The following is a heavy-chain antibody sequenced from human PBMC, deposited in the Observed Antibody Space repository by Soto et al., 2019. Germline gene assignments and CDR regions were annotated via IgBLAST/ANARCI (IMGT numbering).Heavy chain of an antibody. CDR1: GFTFSSYA. J-gene: IGHJ4*02. CDR2: ISGSGGST. D-gene: IGHD3-10*01. V-gene: IGHV3-23*01. CDR3: AKDGSQVFLWFGELLYHD. Sequence: EVQLLESGGGLVQPGGSLRLSCAASGFTFSSYAMSWVRQAPGKGLEWVSAISGSGGSTYYADSVKGRFTISRDNSKNTLYLQMNSLRAEDTAVYYCAKDGSQVFLWFGELLYHDWGQGTLVTVSS.